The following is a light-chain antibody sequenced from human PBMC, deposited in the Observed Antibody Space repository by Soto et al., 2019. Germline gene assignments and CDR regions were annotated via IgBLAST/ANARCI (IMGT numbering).Light chain of an antibody. V-gene: IGLV2-14*01. CDR1: SSDIDAYNY. CDR2: DVS. Sequence: QSALAQPASVSGSPGQSITISCTGTSSDIDAYNYVSWYQQHPGKAPKLMIYDVSNRPSGISNRFSGSKSGNTASLTISGLQAEDEADYYCGSYTTSSNYVFGAGTKVIVL. J-gene: IGLJ1*01. CDR3: GSYTTSSNYV.